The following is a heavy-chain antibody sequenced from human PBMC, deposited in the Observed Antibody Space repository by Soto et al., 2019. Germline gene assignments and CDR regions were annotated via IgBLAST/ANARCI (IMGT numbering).Heavy chain of an antibody. V-gene: IGHV4-31*03. CDR1: GGSISSGGYY. CDR3: GGRLRFLEVRYNWVDP. CDR2: IYYSGST. D-gene: IGHD3-3*01. Sequence: PSETLSLTCTVSGGSISSGGYYWSWIRQHPGKGLEWIGYIYYSGSTYYNPSLKSRVTISVDTSKNQFSLKLSSVTAADTAVYYCGGRLRFLEVRYNWVDPWGQGTLVTVSS. J-gene: IGHJ5*02.